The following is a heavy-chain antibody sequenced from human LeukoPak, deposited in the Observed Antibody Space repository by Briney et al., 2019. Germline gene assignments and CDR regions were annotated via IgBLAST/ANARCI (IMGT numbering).Heavy chain of an antibody. V-gene: IGHV1-2*02. D-gene: IGHD6-25*01. J-gene: IGHJ5*02. CDR2: INPNSGGT. CDR1: GYTFTSYT. Sequence: ASVKVSGKASGYTFTSYTMNWVRQAPGQGLEWMGWINPNSGGTNYAQKFQGRVTMTRDTSISTAYMELSRLRSDDTAVYYCARDQAAEYNWFDPWGQGTLVTVSS. CDR3: ARDQAAEYNWFDP.